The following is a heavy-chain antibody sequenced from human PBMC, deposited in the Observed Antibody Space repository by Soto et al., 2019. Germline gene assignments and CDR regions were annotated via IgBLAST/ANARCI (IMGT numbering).Heavy chain of an antibody. J-gene: IGHJ6*03. D-gene: IGHD3-3*01. CDR2: IYPGDSDT. CDR1: GYSFTSYW. V-gene: IGHV5-51*01. Sequence: GESLKISCKGSGYSFTSYWIGWVRQMPGKGLEWMGIIYPGDSDTRYSPSFQGQVTISADKSISTAYLQWSSLKASDTAMYYCARGHGSFWTGYYYYMDVWGKGTTVTAP. CDR3: ARGHGSFWTGYYYYMDV.